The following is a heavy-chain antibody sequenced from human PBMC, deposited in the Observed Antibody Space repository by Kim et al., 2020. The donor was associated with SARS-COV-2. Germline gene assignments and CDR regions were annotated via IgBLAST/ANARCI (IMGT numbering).Heavy chain of an antibody. Sequence: GGSLRLSCAASGFTFSSYGMHWVRQAPGKGLEWVAVIWYDGSNKYYADSVKGRFTISRDNSKNTLYLQMNSLRAEDTAVYYCARDMVRGVISIPAIYYYYGMDVWGQGTTVTVSS. CDR1: GFTFSSYG. V-gene: IGHV3-33*01. CDR3: ARDMVRGVISIPAIYYYYGMDV. J-gene: IGHJ6*02. CDR2: IWYDGSNK. D-gene: IGHD3-10*01.